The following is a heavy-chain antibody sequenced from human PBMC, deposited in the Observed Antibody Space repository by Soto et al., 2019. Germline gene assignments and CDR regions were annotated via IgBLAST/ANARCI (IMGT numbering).Heavy chain of an antibody. D-gene: IGHD3-3*01. CDR2: ISGSGGST. Sequence: PGGSLRLSCAASGFTFSSYAMSWVRQAPGKGLEWVSAISGSGGSTYYADSVKGRFTISRDNSKNTLYLQMNSLRAEDTAVYYCAKGGLDTIFGVVIKGNWFDPWGQGTLVTVSS. CDR1: GFTFSSYA. CDR3: AKGGLDTIFGVVIKGNWFDP. V-gene: IGHV3-23*01. J-gene: IGHJ5*02.